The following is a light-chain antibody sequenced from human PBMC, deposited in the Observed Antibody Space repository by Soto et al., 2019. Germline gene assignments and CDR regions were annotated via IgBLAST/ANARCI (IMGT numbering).Light chain of an antibody. CDR1: QGISSY. J-gene: IGKJ4*01. CDR2: AAS. Sequence: AIRMTQSPSSFSASTGDRVTITCRASQGISSYLAWYQQKPGKAPKLLIYAASTLQSGVPSRFSGSGSGTDFTLTISCLQSEXXATXXXQXYYSYPLTFGGGTKVEIK. CDR3: QXYYSYPLT. V-gene: IGKV1-8*01.